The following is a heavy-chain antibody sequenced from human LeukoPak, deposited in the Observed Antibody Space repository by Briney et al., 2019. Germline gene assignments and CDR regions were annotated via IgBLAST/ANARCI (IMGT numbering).Heavy chain of an antibody. CDR2: IYGDGSFT. Sequence: GGSPRLSCAASGFTFSNFWMHWVRQAPGKGLVWVALIYGDGSFTRYADSVKGRFTISRDNAKNSLYLQMNSLRAEDTAVYYCARDLEAVGDNFDYWGQGTLVTVSS. CDR3: ARDLEAVGDNFDY. D-gene: IGHD1-26*01. CDR1: GFTFSNFW. J-gene: IGHJ4*02. V-gene: IGHV3-74*01.